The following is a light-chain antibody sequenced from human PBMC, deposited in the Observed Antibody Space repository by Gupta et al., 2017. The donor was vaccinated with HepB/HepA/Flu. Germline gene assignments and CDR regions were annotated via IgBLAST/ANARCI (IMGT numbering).Light chain of an antibody. CDR2: DAS. CDR3: QQYNIWPPWT. CDR1: QSVSSN. V-gene: IGKV3-15*01. Sequence: EIVMTQSPATLSVSPGERATLSCRASQSVSSNLAWYQQKPGQAPRLLIYDASTRATGIPARFSGSGSGTEFTLTISSPQSEDFAVYYCQQYNIWPPWTFGQGTKVEI. J-gene: IGKJ1*01.